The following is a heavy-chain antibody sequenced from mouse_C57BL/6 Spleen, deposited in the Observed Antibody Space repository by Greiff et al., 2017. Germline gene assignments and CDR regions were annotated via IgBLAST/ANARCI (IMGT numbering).Heavy chain of an antibody. V-gene: IGHV1-67*01. CDR2: ISTYYGDA. Sequence: QVQLQQSGPELVRPGVSVKISCKGSGYTFTDYAMHWVKQSHAKSLEWSGVISTYYGDASYNQKFKDKATMTVDKSSSTAYMELARLTSEDSAVYYCARPYYYGSSFLYWYFDVWGTGTTVTVSS. CDR1: GYTFTDYA. D-gene: IGHD1-1*01. CDR3: ARPYYYGSSFLYWYFDV. J-gene: IGHJ1*03.